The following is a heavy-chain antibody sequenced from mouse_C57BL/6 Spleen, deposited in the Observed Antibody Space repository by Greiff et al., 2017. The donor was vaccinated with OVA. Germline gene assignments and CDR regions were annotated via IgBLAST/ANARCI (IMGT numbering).Heavy chain of an antibody. CDR2: IYPGDGDT. CDR1: GYAFSSSW. V-gene: IGHV1-82*01. CDR3: ARQFPRAMDY. Sequence: QVQLKESGPELVKPGASVKISCKASGYAFSSSWMNWVKQRPGKGLEWIGRIYPGDGDTNYNGKFKGKATLTADKSSSTAYMQLSSLTSEDSAVYFCARQFPRAMDYWGQGTSVTVSS. J-gene: IGHJ4*01. D-gene: IGHD3-1*01.